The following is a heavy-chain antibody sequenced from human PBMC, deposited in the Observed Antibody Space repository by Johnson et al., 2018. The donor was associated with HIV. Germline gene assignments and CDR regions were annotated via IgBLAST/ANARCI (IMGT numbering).Heavy chain of an antibody. J-gene: IGHJ3*01. CDR1: GFTFSSYW. CDR2: IQQDGSEQ. V-gene: IGHV3-7*05. CDR3: ASSSPRDAFDF. Sequence: VQLVESGGGLVQPGGSLRLSCAASGFTFSSYWMSWVRQAPGKGLEWVANIQQDGSEQYYVDSVKGRFTISRDNAKNSLYLQMNSLRAEDTAVYYCASSSPRDAFDFWGQGTMVTVSS.